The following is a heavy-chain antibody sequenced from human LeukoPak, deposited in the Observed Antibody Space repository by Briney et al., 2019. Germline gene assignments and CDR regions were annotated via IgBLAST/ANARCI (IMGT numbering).Heavy chain of an antibody. D-gene: IGHD6-19*01. Sequence: GGSLRLSCAASGSRFSSYEMNWVRQAPGKGLEWVSYITSSGTTIHYADSVKGRFTISRDNAKNSLYLQMNSLRAEDTAVYYCARAYSSVVSCDYWGQGTLVTVSS. CDR1: GSRFSSYE. J-gene: IGHJ4*02. V-gene: IGHV3-48*03. CDR2: ITSSGTTI. CDR3: ARAYSSVVSCDY.